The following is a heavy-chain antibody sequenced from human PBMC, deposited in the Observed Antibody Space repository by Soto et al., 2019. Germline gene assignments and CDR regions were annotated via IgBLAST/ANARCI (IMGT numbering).Heavy chain of an antibody. CDR2: INPSGGNT. CDR1: GYTFTSYY. V-gene: IGHV1-46*01. CDR3: AIVVLSLSGGRFYDFWSGYNSPEYFDY. D-gene: IGHD3-3*01. J-gene: IGHJ4*02. Sequence: ASVKVSCKASGYTFTSYYMHWVRQAPGQGLEWMGIINPSGGNTSYAQKFQGRVTMTRNTSTSTVYMKLSSLRSEDMSVYYCAIVVLSLSGGRFYDFWSGYNSPEYFDYWGQGTLVTVSS.